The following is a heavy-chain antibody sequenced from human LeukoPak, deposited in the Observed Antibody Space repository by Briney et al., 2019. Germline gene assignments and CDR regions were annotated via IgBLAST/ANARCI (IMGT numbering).Heavy chain of an antibody. CDR3: ARVAVVVTATRRRDGYNYDY. CDR1: GFTFSSYA. J-gene: IGHJ4*02. Sequence: GGSLRLSCAASGFTFSSYAMHWVRQAPGKGLEYVSAISSNVGSTYYANSVKGRFTISRDNSKNTLYLQVGSLRVEDMAVYYCARVAVVVTATRRRDGYNYDYWGQGTLVTVSS. V-gene: IGHV3-64*01. CDR2: ISSNVGST. D-gene: IGHD5-24*01.